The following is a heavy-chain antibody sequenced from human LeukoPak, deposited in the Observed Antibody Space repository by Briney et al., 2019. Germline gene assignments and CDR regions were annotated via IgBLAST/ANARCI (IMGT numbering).Heavy chain of an antibody. CDR3: AELGITMIGGV. CDR1: GFTFSSSW. D-gene: IGHD3-10*02. J-gene: IGHJ6*04. CDR2: INQDGSQK. Sequence: GGSLRLSCAASGFTFSSSWMNWVRQAPGKGLEWVANINQDGSQKHYVDSVKGRFTISRDNAKNSLYLQMNSLRAEDTAVYYCAELGITMIGGVWGKGTTVTISS. V-gene: IGHV3-7*01.